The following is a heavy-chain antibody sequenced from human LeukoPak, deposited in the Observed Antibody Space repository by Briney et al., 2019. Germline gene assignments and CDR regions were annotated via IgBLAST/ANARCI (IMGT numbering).Heavy chain of an antibody. J-gene: IGHJ4*02. D-gene: IGHD6-19*01. CDR2: IIPIFGTA. CDR1: GGTFSSYA. CDR3: ARGPHSSGWYREFDY. V-gene: IGHV1-69*01. Sequence: SVKRSCKASGGTFSSYAISWVRQAPGQGLEWMGGIIPIFGTANYAQKFQGRVTIPADESTITAYMELSSLRSEDTAVYYCARGPHSSGWYREFDYWGQGTLVTVSS.